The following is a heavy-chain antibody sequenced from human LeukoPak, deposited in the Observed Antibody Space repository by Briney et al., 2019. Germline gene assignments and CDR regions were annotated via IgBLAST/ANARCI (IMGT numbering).Heavy chain of an antibody. J-gene: IGHJ4*02. CDR3: ARRRSRSSIDY. D-gene: IGHD6-6*01. CDR1: GGSISSRSYY. Sequence: PSETLSLICTVSGGSISSRSYYWGWIRQPPGKGLEWIGSIYYSGSTYYNPSLKSRVTISVDTSRNHFSLRLSSVTAADTAVYYCARRRSRSSIDYWGQGTLVIVSS. V-gene: IGHV4-39*02. CDR2: IYYSGST.